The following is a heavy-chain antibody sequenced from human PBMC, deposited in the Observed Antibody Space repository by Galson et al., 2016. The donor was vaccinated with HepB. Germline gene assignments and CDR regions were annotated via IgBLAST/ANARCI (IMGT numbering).Heavy chain of an antibody. CDR2: IYHTGTT. CDR1: GASINDSNW. Sequence: SETLSLTCAVSGASINDSNWWTWVRQVPGRGLEWIGEIYHTGTTNNNPFLNSRFTLSIDKSTNQFSLNLTSVTAADTAVYFCARASIVPGARMVFDPWGQGILVAVSS. J-gene: IGHJ5*02. D-gene: IGHD2-2*01. V-gene: IGHV4-4*02. CDR3: ARASIVPGARMVFDP.